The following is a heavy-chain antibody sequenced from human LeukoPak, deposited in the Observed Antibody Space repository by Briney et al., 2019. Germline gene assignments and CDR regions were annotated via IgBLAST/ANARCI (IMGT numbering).Heavy chain of an antibody. J-gene: IGHJ4*02. D-gene: IGHD2-21*01. CDR1: GGSFSGYY. V-gene: IGHV4-34*01. CDR2: INHSGST. CDR3: ARGTVWHIVVGGAPHYYFDY. Sequence: ASETLSLTCAVYGGSFSGYYWSWIRQPPGEGLEWIGEINHSGSTNYNPSLKSRVTISVDTSKNQFSLKLSSVTAADTAVYYCARGTVWHIVVGGAPHYYFDYWGQGTLVTVSS.